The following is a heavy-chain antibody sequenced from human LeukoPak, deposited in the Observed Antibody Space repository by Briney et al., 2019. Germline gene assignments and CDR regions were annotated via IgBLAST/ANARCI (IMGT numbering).Heavy chain of an antibody. CDR1: GGSISSSSYY. J-gene: IGHJ4*02. CDR2: IYYSGST. Sequence: SETLSLTFTVSGGSISSSSYYLGWIRQPPGKGLEWIGSIYYSGSTYYNPSLKSRVTISVDTSKNQFSLKLSSVTAADTAVYYCARELGGQVVAGNYFDYWGQGTLVTVSS. CDR3: ARELGGQVVAGNYFDY. D-gene: IGHD6-19*01. V-gene: IGHV4-39*07.